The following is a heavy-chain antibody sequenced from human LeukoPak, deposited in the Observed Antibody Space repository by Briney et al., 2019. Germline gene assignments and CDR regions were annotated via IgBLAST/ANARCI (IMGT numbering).Heavy chain of an antibody. V-gene: IGHV1-69*02. D-gene: IGHD2-2*01. CDR1: GGTFSSYT. Sequence: SVKVSCKASGGTFSSYTISWVRQAPGQGLEWMGRIIPILGIANYAQKFQGRVTITADRSTSTAYMELSSLRSEDTAVYYCARGYQLPSYYYYYMDVWGKGTTVTVSS. CDR3: ARGYQLPSYYYYYMDV. CDR2: IIPILGIA. J-gene: IGHJ6*03.